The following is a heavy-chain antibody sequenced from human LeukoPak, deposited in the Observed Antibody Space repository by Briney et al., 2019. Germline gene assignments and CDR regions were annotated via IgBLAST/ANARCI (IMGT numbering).Heavy chain of an antibody. J-gene: IGHJ4*02. V-gene: IGHV3-23*01. D-gene: IGHD3-10*01. CDR3: AKKEAMIRGVPYYYDL. CDR2: ISGSGGST. Sequence: PGGSLRLSCAASGFTFSSYWMSWVRQAPGKGLEWVSAISGSGGSTYYADSVKGRFTISRDNSKNTLYLQMNSLRAEDTAVYYCAKKEAMIRGVPYYYDLWGQGTLVTVSS. CDR1: GFTFSSYW.